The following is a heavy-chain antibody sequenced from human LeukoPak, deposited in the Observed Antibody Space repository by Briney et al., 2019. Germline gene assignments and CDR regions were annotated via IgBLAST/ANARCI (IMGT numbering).Heavy chain of an antibody. J-gene: IGHJ4*02. V-gene: IGHV3-23*01. CDR3: AKGGMASATAGPKHFDC. D-gene: IGHD6-13*01. CDR1: RFTFSTYC. CDR2: ISGGGGST. Sequence: GGSLRLSCAASRFTFSTYCMGWVRQAPGKGLDWVSNISGGGGSTYYADSVKGRFTISSDNSKNTLDLQINSLRAEDTAVYFCAKGGMASATAGPKHFDCWGQGTLVTVSS.